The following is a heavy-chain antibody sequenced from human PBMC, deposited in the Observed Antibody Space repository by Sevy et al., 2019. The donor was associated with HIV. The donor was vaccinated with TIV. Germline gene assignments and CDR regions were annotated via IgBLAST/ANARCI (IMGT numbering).Heavy chain of an antibody. CDR3: VKVVVAATPSYFDY. Sequence: GGSLRLSCAASGFSFSSYAMSWVRQAPGKGLKSVSVISGSGGRTFYADSVKGRFTISRDNSNNTLYLQMNSLRAEDSAVYYCVKVVVAATPSYFDYWGQGTLVTVSS. J-gene: IGHJ4*02. D-gene: IGHD2-15*01. V-gene: IGHV3-23*01. CDR2: ISGSGGRT. CDR1: GFSFSSYA.